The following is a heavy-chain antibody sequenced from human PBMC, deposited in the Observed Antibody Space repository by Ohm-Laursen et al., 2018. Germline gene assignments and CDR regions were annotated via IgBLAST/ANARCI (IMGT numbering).Heavy chain of an antibody. CDR1: GFTFSSYS. J-gene: IGHJ3*02. V-gene: IGHV3-48*01. CDR3: AISGSSLDAFDI. CDR2: ISSSSSTI. Sequence: SLRLSCTASGFTFSSYSMNWVRQAPGKGLEWVSYISSSSSTIYYADSVKGRFTISRDNAKNSLYLQMNSLRAEDTAVYYCAISGSSLDAFDIWGQGTMVTVSS. D-gene: IGHD1-26*01.